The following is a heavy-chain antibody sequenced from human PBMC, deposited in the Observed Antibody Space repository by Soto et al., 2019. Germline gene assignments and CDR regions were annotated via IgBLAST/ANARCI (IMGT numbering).Heavy chain of an antibody. CDR1: GFTFSTYS. J-gene: IGHJ6*02. Sequence: EVQLVESGGGLDKPGGSLRLSCAASGFTFSTYSMNWVRQAPGEGLEWVSSIRSTTGYMYNADSVKGRFTISRDNAKNSLYLQMISLRAEDTAVYYCARSTSLGGMDVWGQGTTVTVSS. V-gene: IGHV3-21*01. CDR3: ARSTSLGGMDV. D-gene: IGHD1-1*01. CDR2: IRSTTGYM.